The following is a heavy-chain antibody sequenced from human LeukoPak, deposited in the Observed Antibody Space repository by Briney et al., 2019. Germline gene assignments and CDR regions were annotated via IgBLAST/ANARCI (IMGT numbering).Heavy chain of an antibody. CDR2: INPNSGGT. Sequence: ASVKVSCKAPGYTFTGYYMHWVRQAPGQGLEWMGWINPNSGGTNYAQKFQGRVTMTRDTSISTAYMELSRLRSDDTAVYYCARDSGYDFWSGHLLDYWGQGTLVTVSS. J-gene: IGHJ4*02. CDR1: GYTFTGYY. V-gene: IGHV1-2*02. D-gene: IGHD3-3*01. CDR3: ARDSGYDFWSGHLLDY.